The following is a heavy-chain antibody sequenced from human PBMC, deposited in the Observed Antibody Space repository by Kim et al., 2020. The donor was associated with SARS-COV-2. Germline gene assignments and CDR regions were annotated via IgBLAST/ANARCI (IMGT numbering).Heavy chain of an antibody. J-gene: IGHJ3*02. CDR1: GGSISSGGYY. D-gene: IGHD6-13*01. CDR2: IYYSGST. Sequence: SETLSLTCTVSGGSISSGGYYWSWIRQHPGKGLEWIGYIYYSGSTYYNPSLKSRVTISVDTSKNQFSLKLSSVTAADTAVYYCAREDLGQQLYAFDIWGQGTMVTVSS. V-gene: IGHV4-31*03. CDR3: AREDLGQQLYAFDI.